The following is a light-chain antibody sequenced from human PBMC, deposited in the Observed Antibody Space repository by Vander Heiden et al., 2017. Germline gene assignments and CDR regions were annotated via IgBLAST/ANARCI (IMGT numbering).Light chain of an antibody. J-gene: IGLJ2*01. CDR1: SSDVGGYNY. CDR3: SSYTSSSTLV. CDR2: EVS. V-gene: IGLV2-14*01. Sequence: SALTQPASVSGSPGQSTTISCTGTSSDVGGYNYVSWYQQHPGKAPKLMIYEVSNRPSGVSNRFSGSKSGNTASLTISGLQAEDEADYYCSSYTSSSTLVFGGGTKLTVL.